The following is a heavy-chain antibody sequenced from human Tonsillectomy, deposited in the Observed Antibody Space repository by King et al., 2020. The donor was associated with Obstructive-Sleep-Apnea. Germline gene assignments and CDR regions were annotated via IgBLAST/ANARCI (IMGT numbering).Heavy chain of an antibody. Sequence: QLVQSGGGLVQPGRSLRLSCAASGFNFDDYAMHWVRQAPGKGLEWVSGFICNRGRGGLADSLKGRFTISRDNAKNLVFLQMNSLRTGDTALYYCAKDLSSGWYKGCDYWGQGTLVTVSS. J-gene: IGHJ4*02. D-gene: IGHD6-19*01. CDR1: GFNFDDYA. V-gene: IGHV3-9*01. CDR2: FICNRGRG. CDR3: AKDLSSGWYKGCDY.